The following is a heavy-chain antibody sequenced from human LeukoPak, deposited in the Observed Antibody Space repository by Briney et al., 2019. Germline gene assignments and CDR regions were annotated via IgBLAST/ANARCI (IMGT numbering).Heavy chain of an antibody. CDR3: ARAAAGTPGDY. D-gene: IGHD1-14*01. Sequence: SETLSLTCTVSGGSISSGDYYWSWIRQPPGKGLEWIGYIYYSGSTYYNPSLKSRVTISVDTSKNQFSLKLSSVTAADTAVYYCARAAAGTPGDYWGQGTLVTVSS. CDR1: GGSISSGDYY. J-gene: IGHJ4*02. V-gene: IGHV4-30-4*01. CDR2: IYYSGST.